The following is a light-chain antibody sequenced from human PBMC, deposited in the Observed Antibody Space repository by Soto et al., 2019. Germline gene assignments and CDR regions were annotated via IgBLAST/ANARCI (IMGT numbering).Light chain of an antibody. Sequence: DLQMTQSPSSLSASVGDRVTFTCQASQDISNYLSWYQQKPGTAPKFLIYDASNLESGVPSRFSGTGSGTDFTFTISSLQPEDIATYYCQQYDSLPLTFGGGTKVEIK. CDR3: QQYDSLPLT. CDR1: QDISNY. J-gene: IGKJ4*01. V-gene: IGKV1-33*01. CDR2: DAS.